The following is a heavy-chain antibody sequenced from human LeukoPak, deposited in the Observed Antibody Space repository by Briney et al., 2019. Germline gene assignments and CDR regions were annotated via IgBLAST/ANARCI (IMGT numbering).Heavy chain of an antibody. CDR1: GGSISSYY. J-gene: IGHJ4*02. CDR2: IYYSGST. CDR3: ARFRPGYSYGELDY. Sequence: PSETLSLTCTVSGGSISSYYWSWIRQPPGKGLEWIGYIYYSGSTNYNPSLKSRVTISVDTSKNQFSLKLSSVTAADTAVYYCARFRPGYSYGELDYWGQGTLVTVSS. D-gene: IGHD5-18*01. V-gene: IGHV4-59*01.